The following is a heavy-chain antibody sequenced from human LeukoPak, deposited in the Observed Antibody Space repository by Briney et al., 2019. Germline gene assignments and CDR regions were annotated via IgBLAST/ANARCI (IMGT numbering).Heavy chain of an antibody. V-gene: IGHV4-59*01. Sequence: PSETLSLTCTVSGGSITSYYWTWSRQPPGKGLEWIGYIYYSGSSSYNYNPSLKSRVTISVDTSKNQFSLNLSSVTAADTAVYYCGRTASSYYHDYWGQGTLVTVSS. D-gene: IGHD3-22*01. CDR1: GGSITSYY. J-gene: IGHJ4*02. CDR2: IYYSGSSSY. CDR3: GRTASSYYHDY.